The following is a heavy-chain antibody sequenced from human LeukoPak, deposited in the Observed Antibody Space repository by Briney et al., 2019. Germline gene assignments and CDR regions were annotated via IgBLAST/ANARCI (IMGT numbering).Heavy chain of an antibody. CDR3: ARIVVVITTGHDAFDL. CDR2: IIQGGSEE. J-gene: IGHJ3*01. V-gene: IGHV3-7*01. Sequence: GGSLRLSCEASGFTFRSYWMNWVRQAPGKGLEWVASIIQGGSEEYYVDSVKGRFTISRDNTKNSLYLQMNSLRAEDTAVYFCARIVVVITTGHDAFDLWGQGAMVTVSS. CDR1: GFTFRSYW. D-gene: IGHD3-22*01.